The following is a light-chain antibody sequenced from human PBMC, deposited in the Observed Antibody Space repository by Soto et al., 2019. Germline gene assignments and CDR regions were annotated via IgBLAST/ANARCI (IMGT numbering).Light chain of an antibody. Sequence: EIVLTQSPATLSLSPGERATLSCRASQSVSSYLAWYQQKPGQAPRLLIYDASNRATGIPARFSGSGSGTDFTLPISSLEPEDFAVYYCQQRSNWPATFGGGNKVELK. CDR2: DAS. CDR3: QQRSNWPAT. CDR1: QSVSSY. J-gene: IGKJ4*01. V-gene: IGKV3-11*01.